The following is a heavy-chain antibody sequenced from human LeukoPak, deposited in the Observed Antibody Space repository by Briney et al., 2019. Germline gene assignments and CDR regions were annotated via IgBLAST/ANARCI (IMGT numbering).Heavy chain of an antibody. Sequence: SQTLSLTCTVSGGSISSGGYYWSWIRQPPGKGLEWIGYIYHSGSTYYNPSLKSRVTISVDRSKNQFSLKLSSVTAADTAVYYCARGYQLLHYEGAHDAFDIWGQGTMVTVSS. V-gene: IGHV4-30-2*01. CDR2: IYHSGST. CDR3: ARGYQLLHYEGAHDAFDI. J-gene: IGHJ3*02. D-gene: IGHD2-2*01. CDR1: GGSISSGGYY.